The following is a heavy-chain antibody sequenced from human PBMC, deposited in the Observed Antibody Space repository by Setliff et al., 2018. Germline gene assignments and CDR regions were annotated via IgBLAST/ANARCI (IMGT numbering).Heavy chain of an antibody. CDR1: GGSISSGSYY. V-gene: IGHV4-39*01. CDR2: IYYNGST. CDR3: ARPLEESFGGVRDSDAFDV. D-gene: IGHD3-16*01. Sequence: SETLSLTCSVSGGSISSGSYYWTWIRQPPGKGLEWIGSIYYNGSTHFNPSLKSRVAISVDTSKNLLSLRVNSVTATDTAVYYCARPLEESFGGVRDSDAFDVWGQGTMVTVSS. J-gene: IGHJ3*01.